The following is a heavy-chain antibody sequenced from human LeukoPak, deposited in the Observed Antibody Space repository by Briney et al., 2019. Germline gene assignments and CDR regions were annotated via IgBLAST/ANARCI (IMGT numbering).Heavy chain of an antibody. CDR1: GGSFGGYY. Sequence: SETLSLTCAVYGGSFGGYYWSWIRQPPGKGLEWIGEINHSGSTNYNPSLKSRVTISVDTSKNQFSLKLSSVTAADTAVYYCARQSPMVRGAPYYWGQGTLVTVSS. V-gene: IGHV4-34*01. CDR2: INHSGST. CDR3: ARQSPMVRGAPYY. D-gene: IGHD3-10*01. J-gene: IGHJ4*02.